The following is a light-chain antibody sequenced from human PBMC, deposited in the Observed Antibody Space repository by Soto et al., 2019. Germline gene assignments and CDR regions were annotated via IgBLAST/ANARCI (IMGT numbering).Light chain of an antibody. CDR1: SMHVGGCNY. J-gene: IGLJ1*01. V-gene: IGLV2-8*01. CDR2: GVS. Sequence: QSVLTHPPSASGSPGQSVTISCTGTSMHVGGCNYGSWCQQHPGKAPNLMIYGVSKRPSGFHDRFSDSKSVNTSSMTVAGLQAEDEADYYFCSYDGRKSYVFGTGTTVSV. CDR3: CSYDGRKSYV.